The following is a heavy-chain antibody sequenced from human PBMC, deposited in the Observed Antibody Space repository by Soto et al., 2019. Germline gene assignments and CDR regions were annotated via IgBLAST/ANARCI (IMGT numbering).Heavy chain of an antibody. Sequence: ASVKVSCKASGYSFTDYHIHWVRQAPGQGLEWLGRINPKSGGTSTAQKFQGWVTMTTDTSFSTVSMELTRLTSDDTAIYYCARGDSTDCSNGVCSFFYNHDMDVWGQGTTVTVSS. CDR1: GYSFTDYH. D-gene: IGHD2-8*01. CDR3: ARGDSTDCSNGVCSFFYNHDMDV. V-gene: IGHV1-2*04. J-gene: IGHJ6*02. CDR2: INPKSGGT.